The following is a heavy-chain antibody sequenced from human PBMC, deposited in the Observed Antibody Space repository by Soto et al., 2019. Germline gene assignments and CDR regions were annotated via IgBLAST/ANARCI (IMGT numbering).Heavy chain of an antibody. CDR3: ARGMATTGRRAFDY. V-gene: IGHV3-72*01. CDR2: IRDKPHSYTI. Sequence: PGGSLRLSCAASGCTFSDHYMYWVRQPPGKGLGWVGLIRDKPHSYTIEYPAPVKGRFTISRDDSKNSLYVQMNSLKTGDTAVYYCARGMATTGRRAFDYWGQGALVTVSS. D-gene: IGHD1-1*01. CDR1: GCTFSDHY. J-gene: IGHJ4*02.